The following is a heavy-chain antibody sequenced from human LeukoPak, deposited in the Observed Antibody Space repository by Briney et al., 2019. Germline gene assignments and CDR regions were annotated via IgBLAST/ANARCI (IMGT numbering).Heavy chain of an antibody. CDR1: GGSISSSRYY. CDR3: ARAGLDYYYYYYMDV. J-gene: IGHJ6*03. V-gene: IGHV4-39*07. D-gene: IGHD3/OR15-3a*01. Sequence: PSETLSLTCTVSGGSISSSRYYWGWIRQPPGKGLEWIGSIYYSGSTYYNPSLKSRVTISVDTSKNQFSLKLSSVTAADTAVYYCARAGLDYYYYYYMDVWGKGTTVTVSS. CDR2: IYYSGST.